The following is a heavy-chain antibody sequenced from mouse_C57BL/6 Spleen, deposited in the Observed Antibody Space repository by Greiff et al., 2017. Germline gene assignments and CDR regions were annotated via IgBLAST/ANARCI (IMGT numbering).Heavy chain of an antibody. CDR3: ARSGTGTFDY. D-gene: IGHD4-1*01. J-gene: IGHJ2*01. V-gene: IGHV1-54*01. CDR2: INPGSGGT. CDR1: GYAFTNYL. Sequence: VQLQQSGAELVRPGTSVKVSCKASGYAFTNYLLEWVKQRPGQGLEWIGVINPGSGGTNYNEKFKGKATLTADKSSSTAYMQLSSLTSEDSAVYFCARSGTGTFDYWGQGTTLTVSS.